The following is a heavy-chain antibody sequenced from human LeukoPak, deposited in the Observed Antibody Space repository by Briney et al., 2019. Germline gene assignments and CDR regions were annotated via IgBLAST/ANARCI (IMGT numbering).Heavy chain of an antibody. CDR2: ISYDGSNK. V-gene: IGHV3-30-3*01. Sequence: PGGSLRLSCAASGCTFSSYARYWVRQAPGKGLEWVAVISYDGSNKYYADSVKGRFTISRDNSKNTLYLQMNSLRAEDTAVYYCARDNYYGSGDIGYWGQGTLVTVSS. J-gene: IGHJ4*02. CDR3: ARDNYYGSGDIGY. D-gene: IGHD3-10*01. CDR1: GCTFSSYA.